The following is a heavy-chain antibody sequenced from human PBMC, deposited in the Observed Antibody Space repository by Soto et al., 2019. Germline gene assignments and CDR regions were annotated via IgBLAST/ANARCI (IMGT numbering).Heavy chain of an antibody. V-gene: IGHV4-39*01. CDR2: IYYVGST. D-gene: IGHD3-9*01. CDR3: APSSRLQYFYWLPGSFDP. J-gene: IGHJ5*02. Sequence: QLQLQESGPGLVKPSETLSLTCTGSGGPSSSSSYYWGWIRQPPGKGLEWIGSIYYVGSTYYNPSFKSRVTISGDTSKNQFSLTLRSVTAADTAVYYCAPSSRLQYFYWLPGSFDPWGQGTLVTVSS. CDR1: GGPSSSSSYY.